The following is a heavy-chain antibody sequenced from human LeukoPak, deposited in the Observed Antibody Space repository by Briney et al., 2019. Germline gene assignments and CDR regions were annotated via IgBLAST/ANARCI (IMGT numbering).Heavy chain of an antibody. V-gene: IGHV4-59*01. CDR2: IYYSGST. J-gene: IGHJ4*02. Sequence: SETLSLTCTVSGGSISSYYWSWIRQPPGKGPEWIGYIYYSGSTNYNPSLKSRVTISVDTSKNQFSLKLSSVTAADTAVYYCAGYMVRGVLDYWGQGTLVTVSS. D-gene: IGHD3-10*01. CDR3: AGYMVRGVLDY. CDR1: GGSISSYY.